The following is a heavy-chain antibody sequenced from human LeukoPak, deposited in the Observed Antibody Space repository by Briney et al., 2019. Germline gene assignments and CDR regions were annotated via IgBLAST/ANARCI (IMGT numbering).Heavy chain of an antibody. Sequence: GGSLRLSCAASGFTFSSYAMHWVRQAPGKGLEWVAVISYDGSNKYYADSVKGRFTISRDNSKNTLYLQMDSLRAEDMAVYYCARPFSDSTDNFYYYYGMDVWGQGTTVTVSS. V-gene: IGHV3-30-3*01. J-gene: IGHJ6*02. CDR2: ISYDGSNK. CDR1: GFTFSSYA. D-gene: IGHD1-1*01. CDR3: ARPFSDSTDNFYYYYGMDV.